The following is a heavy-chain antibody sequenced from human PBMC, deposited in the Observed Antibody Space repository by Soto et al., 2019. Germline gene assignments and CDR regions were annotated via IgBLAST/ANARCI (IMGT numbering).Heavy chain of an antibody. J-gene: IGHJ3*02. CDR2: FDPEDGET. D-gene: IGHD3-10*01. CDR1: GYTLTELS. V-gene: IGHV1-24*01. Sequence: GASVKVSCKVSGYTLTELSMHWVRQAPGKGLEWMGGFDPEDGETIYAQKFQGRVTMTEDTSTDTAYMELSSLRSEDTAVYYCATGYGSGPGDAFDIWGQGTMVTVSS. CDR3: ATGYGSGPGDAFDI.